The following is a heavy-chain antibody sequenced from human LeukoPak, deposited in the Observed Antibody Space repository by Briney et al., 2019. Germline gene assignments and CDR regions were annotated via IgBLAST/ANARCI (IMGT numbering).Heavy chain of an antibody. CDR1: GFTFSSYA. CDR2: ISYDGSNK. D-gene: IGHD5-18*01. V-gene: IGHV3-30-3*01. Sequence: PGGSLRLSCAASGFTFSSYAMHWVRQAPGEGLEWVAVISYDGSNKYYADSVKGRFTISRDNSKNTLYLQMNSLRAEDTAVYYCARDRRGYSYGYSYYYYGMDVWGQGTTVTVSS. J-gene: IGHJ6*02. CDR3: ARDRRGYSYGYSYYYYGMDV.